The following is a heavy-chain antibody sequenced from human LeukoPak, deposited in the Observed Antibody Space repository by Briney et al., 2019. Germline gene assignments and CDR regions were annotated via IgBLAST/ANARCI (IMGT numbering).Heavy chain of an antibody. V-gene: IGHV4-59*01. D-gene: IGHD4-17*01. Sequence: SETLSLTCAVYGGSFSGYYWSWIRQPPGKGLEWIGYIYYSGSTNYNPSLKSRVTISVDTSKNQFSLKLSSVTAADTAVYYCASRTADDYGDYGLSFFDYWGQGTLVTVSS. CDR3: ASRTADDYGDYGLSFFDY. CDR1: GGSFSGYY. CDR2: IYYSGST. J-gene: IGHJ4*02.